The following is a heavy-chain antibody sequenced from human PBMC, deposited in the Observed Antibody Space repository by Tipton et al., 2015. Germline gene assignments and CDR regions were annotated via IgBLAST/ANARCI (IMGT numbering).Heavy chain of an antibody. CDR1: EFTFSIHA. V-gene: IGHV3-23*01. Sequence: SLRLSCAASEFTFSIHAMNWVRQAPGRGLEWVSIISASGVDTDYADSVKGRFTISRDNSKDTVYLQMNSLRVDDSAVYFCARIPMRGSGVVGLGFWGQGTLVTVSS. D-gene: IGHD2-2*01. CDR3: ARIPMRGSGVVGLGF. CDR2: ISASGVDT. J-gene: IGHJ4*02.